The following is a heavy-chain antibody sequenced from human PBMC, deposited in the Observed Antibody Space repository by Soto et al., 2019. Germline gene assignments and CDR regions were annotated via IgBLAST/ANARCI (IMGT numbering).Heavy chain of an antibody. V-gene: IGHV3-23*01. D-gene: IGHD6-13*01. CDR3: AKRSPYSSGWYSPIFDY. CDR1: GFSFSDYA. Sequence: PXVSLRLSCAASGFSFSDYAMSWVRQAPGKGLEWVSVISESGGSTHYADSVRGRFTVSRDNSKNSLSLRMNSLRDEDTAVYFCAKRSPYSSGWYSPIFDYWGQGALVTVPS. CDR2: ISESGGST. J-gene: IGHJ4*02.